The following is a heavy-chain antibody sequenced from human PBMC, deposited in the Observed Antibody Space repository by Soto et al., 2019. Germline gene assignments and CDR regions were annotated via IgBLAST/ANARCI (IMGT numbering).Heavy chain of an antibody. CDR3: ARGVILWFGELSRRGGYHYYMDV. J-gene: IGHJ6*03. D-gene: IGHD3-10*01. CDR2: INDSGNI. V-gene: IGHV4-34*01. Sequence: QVQLQQWGAGLLKPSETLSLTCAVYGGSFRGYQWSWIRQTPGKGLEWIGEINDSGNINYNQSLTRRVTILLDTPKKQISLRLSSVTAADSAVYYCARGVILWFGELSRRGGYHYYMDVWGKGTTVTVSS. CDR1: GGSFRGYQ.